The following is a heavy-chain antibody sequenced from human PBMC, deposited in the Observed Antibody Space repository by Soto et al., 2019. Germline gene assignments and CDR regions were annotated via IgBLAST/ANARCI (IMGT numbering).Heavy chain of an antibody. J-gene: IGHJ4*02. V-gene: IGHV4-39*01. CDR1: GGSISSSSYY. CDR3: ARQRSRGTIFGVVPSGVDY. D-gene: IGHD3-3*01. CDR2: IYYSGST. Sequence: QLQLQESGPGLVQPSETLSLTCTVSGGSISSSSYYWGWIRQPPGQGLEWIGSIYYSGSTYYNPSLKSRVTISVDTSKNQFYLTLSSVTAADTAVYYCARQRSRGTIFGVVPSGVDYWGQGTLVTVSS.